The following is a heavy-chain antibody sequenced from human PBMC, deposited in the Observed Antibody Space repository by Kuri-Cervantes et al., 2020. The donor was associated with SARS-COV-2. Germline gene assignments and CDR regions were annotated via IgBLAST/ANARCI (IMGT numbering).Heavy chain of an antibody. J-gene: IGHJ3*02. D-gene: IGHD3-10*01. CDR2: ISSSRSYI. CDR1: GFTFSRYS. Sequence: GESLKISCAASGFTFSRYSMNWVRQAPGKGLEWVSSISSSRSYIYYADSVKGRFTISRDNAKDSLYLQMNSLRADDTAVYYCARDLGGWAFDIWGQGTMVTVSS. V-gene: IGHV3-21*01. CDR3: ARDLGGWAFDI.